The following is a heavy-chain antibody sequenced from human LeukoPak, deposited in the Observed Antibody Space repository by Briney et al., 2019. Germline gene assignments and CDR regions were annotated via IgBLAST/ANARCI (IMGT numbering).Heavy chain of an antibody. V-gene: IGHV4-34*01. Sequence: SETLSLTCAVYGGSFSGYYWSWIRQPPGKGLEWIGEINHSGSTNYNPSLKSRVTISVDTSKNQFSLKLSSVTAADTAVYYCARVDYGGDSGHFDYWGQGTLVTVSS. CDR1: GGSFSGYY. CDR2: INHSGST. CDR3: ARVDYGGDSGHFDY. J-gene: IGHJ4*02. D-gene: IGHD4-23*01.